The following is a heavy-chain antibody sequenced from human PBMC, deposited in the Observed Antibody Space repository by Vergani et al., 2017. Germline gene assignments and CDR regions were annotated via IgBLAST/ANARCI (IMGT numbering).Heavy chain of an antibody. CDR2: ISYDGTQK. V-gene: IGHV3-30*04. D-gene: IGHD1-1*01. Sequence: QVQLVESGGGVVQPGRSLRLSCAASGFTFSSYAMHWVRQAPGKGLEWVAVISYDGTQKCYADSVKGRFTISRDNSKSTLYLQMNSLRTEDTAVYYCATKSCGTPGCQIGYFREWGQGTLVTVSS. CDR1: GFTFSSYA. J-gene: IGHJ1*01. CDR3: ATKSCGTPGCQIGYFRE.